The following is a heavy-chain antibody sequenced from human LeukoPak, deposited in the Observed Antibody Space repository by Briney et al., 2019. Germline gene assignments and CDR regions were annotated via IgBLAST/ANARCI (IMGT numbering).Heavy chain of an antibody. Sequence: SETLSLTCTVSGGSISSYYWSWIRRPPGKGLEWIGYIYYSGSTNYNPPLKSRVTISVDTSKNQFSLKLSSVTAADTAVYYCARDERILTGTGYGMDVWGQGTTVTVSS. V-gene: IGHV4-59*01. CDR1: GGSISSYY. D-gene: IGHD3-9*01. CDR3: ARDERILTGTGYGMDV. CDR2: IYYSGST. J-gene: IGHJ6*02.